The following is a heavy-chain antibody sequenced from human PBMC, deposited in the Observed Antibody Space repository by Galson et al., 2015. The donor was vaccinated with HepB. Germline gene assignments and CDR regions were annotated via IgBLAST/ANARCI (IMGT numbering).Heavy chain of an antibody. CDR2: INPSGGST. CDR1: GYTFTSYY. J-gene: IGHJ5*02. D-gene: IGHD6-13*01. V-gene: IGHV1-46*03. Sequence: SVKVSCKASGYTFTSYYMHWVRQAPGQGLEWMGIINPSGGSTSYAQKFQGRVTMTRDTSTSTVYMELSSLRSEDTAVYYCASMAAGTSYPAWFDPWGQGTLVTVSS. CDR3: ASMAAGTSYPAWFDP.